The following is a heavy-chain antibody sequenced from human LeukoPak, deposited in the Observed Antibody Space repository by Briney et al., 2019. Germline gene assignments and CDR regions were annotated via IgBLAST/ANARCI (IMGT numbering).Heavy chain of an antibody. V-gene: IGHV3-30*07. CDR3: ARGGANYDLWSGYRY. Sequence: GGSLRLSCAASGFIFDTHIMHWVRQAPGKGLEWVAAVSYDGSDEYYADSVKGRFTISRDKSKNTLYLQMNSLRAEDTAVYHCARGGANYDLWSGYRYWGQGTLVTVSS. D-gene: IGHD3-3*01. CDR2: VSYDGSDE. CDR1: GFIFDTHI. J-gene: IGHJ4*02.